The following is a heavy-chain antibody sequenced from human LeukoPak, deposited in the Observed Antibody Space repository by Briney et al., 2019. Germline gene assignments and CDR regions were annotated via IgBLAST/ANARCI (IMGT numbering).Heavy chain of an antibody. CDR2: IKKDGSEK. J-gene: IGHJ4*02. CDR3: ARGTDDSSGWYWLY. D-gene: IGHD6-19*01. CDR1: GFTFSSYG. Sequence: PGGSLRLSCAASGFTFSSYGMSWVRQAPGKGLEWVANIKKDGSEKYYVDSVKGRFTISRDNAKSSLYLQVNSLRAEDTAVYYCARGTDDSSGWYWLYWGQGTLVTVSS. V-gene: IGHV3-7*03.